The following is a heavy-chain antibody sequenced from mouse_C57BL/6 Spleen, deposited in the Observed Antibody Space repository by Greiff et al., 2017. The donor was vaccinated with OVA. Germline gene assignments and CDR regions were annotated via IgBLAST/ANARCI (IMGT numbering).Heavy chain of an antibody. CDR2: IYPGDGDT. J-gene: IGHJ2*01. CDR3: ARGSFDY. Sequence: VKLMESGPELVKPGASVKISCKASGYAFSSSWMNWVKQRPGKGLEWIGRIYPGDGDTNYNGKFKGKATLTADKSSSTAYMQLSSLASEDSAVYFCARGSFDYWGQGTTLTVSS. V-gene: IGHV1-82*01. CDR1: GYAFSSSW.